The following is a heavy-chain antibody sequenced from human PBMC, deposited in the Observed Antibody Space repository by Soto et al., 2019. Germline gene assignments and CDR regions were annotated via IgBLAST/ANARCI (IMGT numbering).Heavy chain of an antibody. CDR1: GGTFSSYA. J-gene: IGHJ6*02. D-gene: IGHD1-26*01. V-gene: IGHV1-69*12. Sequence: QVQLVQSGAEVKKPGSSVKVSCKASGGTFSSYAISWVRQAPGQGLEWMGGIIPIFGTATYAQKFQGRVTITADESRRTAYRERSSLRSEDTAVYYCASPPVAATYFYGMDVWGQGTTVTVSS. CDR3: ASPPVAATYFYGMDV. CDR2: IIPIFGTA.